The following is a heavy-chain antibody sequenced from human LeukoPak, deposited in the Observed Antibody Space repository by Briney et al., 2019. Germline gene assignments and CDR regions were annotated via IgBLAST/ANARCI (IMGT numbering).Heavy chain of an antibody. CDR1: GFTFSSYP. CDR2: ISDDGANK. D-gene: IGHD4/OR15-4a*01. V-gene: IGHV3-30*04. J-gene: IGHJ3*02. Sequence: PGGSLRLSCAASGFTFSSYPMHWVRQAPGKGLEWVAVISDDGANKYYANSVKGRFTISRDNSKNTLYLQMNSLRAEDTAVYYCARGRYGDNGAFDIWGQGTMVTVSS. CDR3: ARGRYGDNGAFDI.